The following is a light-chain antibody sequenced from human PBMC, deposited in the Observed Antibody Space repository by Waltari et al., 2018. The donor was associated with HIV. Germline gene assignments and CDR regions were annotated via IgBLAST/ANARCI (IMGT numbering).Light chain of an antibody. J-gene: IGLJ2*01. CDR2: SNT. Sequence: QPLLTQSPSASGTPGQRVNISCFGTRSNIGSSYVNWYQHFPGTPPKLLIFSNTERPSGVPDRFSGSKSGTSASLAITGLHSQDEADYYCSVWDVTLNGLVFGGGTRLSVL. CDR3: SVWDVTLNGLV. CDR1: RSNIGSSY. V-gene: IGLV1-44*01.